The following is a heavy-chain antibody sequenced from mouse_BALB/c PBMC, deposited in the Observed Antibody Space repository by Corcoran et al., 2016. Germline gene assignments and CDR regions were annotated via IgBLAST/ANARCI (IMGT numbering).Heavy chain of an antibody. CDR3: ARSGFYAMDY. V-gene: IGHV8-12*01. CDR2: IYWDDDK. Sequence: QVTLKESGPGILQPSQTLSLTCSFSGFSLSTSGMGVSWIRQPSGKGLEWLAHIYWDDDKRYNPSLKSRLTISKDTSSNHVFLKITSVDTADTATYYCARSGFYAMDYWGQGTSVTVSS. J-gene: IGHJ4*01. CDR1: GFSLSTSGMG.